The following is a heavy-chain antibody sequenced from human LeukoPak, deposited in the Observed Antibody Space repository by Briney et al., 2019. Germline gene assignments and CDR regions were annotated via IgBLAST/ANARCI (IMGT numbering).Heavy chain of an antibody. CDR3: ARALVSGLTYYYDSSGYAFGY. CDR1: GFTFSSYS. V-gene: IGHV3-21*01. CDR2: ISSSSSYI. D-gene: IGHD3-22*01. Sequence: GGSLRLSCAASGFTFSSYSMNWVRQAPGKGLEGVSSISSSSSYIYYADSVKGRFTISRDNAKNSLYLQMNSLRAEDTAVYYCARALVSGLTYYYDSSGYAFGYWGQGTLVTVSS. J-gene: IGHJ4*02.